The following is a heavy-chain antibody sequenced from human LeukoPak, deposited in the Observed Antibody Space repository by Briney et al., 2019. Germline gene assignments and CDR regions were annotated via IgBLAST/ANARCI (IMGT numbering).Heavy chain of an antibody. Sequence: PSETLSLTCAVYGGSFSGYYWSWIRQPPGKGLEWIGEINHSGSTNYNPSLKSRVTISVDTSKNQFSLKLSSVTAADTAVYYCAKAESNTYYYGSGSYVVDYWGQGTLVTVSS. CDR3: AKAESNTYYYGSGSYVVDY. CDR2: INHSGST. CDR1: GGSFSGYY. V-gene: IGHV4-34*01. D-gene: IGHD3-10*01. J-gene: IGHJ4*02.